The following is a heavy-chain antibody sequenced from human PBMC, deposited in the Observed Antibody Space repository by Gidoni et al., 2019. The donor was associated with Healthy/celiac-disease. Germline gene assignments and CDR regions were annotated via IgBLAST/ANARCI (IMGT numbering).Heavy chain of an antibody. CDR2: IIPIFGTA. J-gene: IGHJ3*02. CDR3: ARDQGLRFLEWSTGAFDI. CDR1: GGTFSSYA. V-gene: IGHV1-69*01. Sequence: QSGAEVKKPGSSVKVSCKASGGTFSSYAISWVRQAPGQGLEWMGGIIPIFGTANYAQKFQGRVTITADESTSTAYMELSSLRSEDTAVYYCARDQGLRFLEWSTGAFDIWGQGTMVTVSS. D-gene: IGHD3-3*01.